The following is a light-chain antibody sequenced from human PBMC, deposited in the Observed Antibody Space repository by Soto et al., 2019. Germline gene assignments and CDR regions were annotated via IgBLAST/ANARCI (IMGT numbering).Light chain of an antibody. CDR1: QDITDN. V-gene: IGKV1-33*01. CDR2: DAS. J-gene: IGKJ5*01. Sequence: DIHLTQAPSSLSASVGDRVTMTCQASQDITDNLNWYQHKEGEAPELLIYDASNLETGVPSRFSGRRSGTEFSLTITSLQPQDVATYYCQQFQSLPMTFGQGTRLEIK. CDR3: QQFQSLPMT.